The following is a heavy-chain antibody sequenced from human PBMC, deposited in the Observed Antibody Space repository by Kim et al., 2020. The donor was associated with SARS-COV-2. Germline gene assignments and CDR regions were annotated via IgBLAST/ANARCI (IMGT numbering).Heavy chain of an antibody. J-gene: IGHJ4*02. Sequence: YADSVKGRFTISRDNAKNSLYLQMNSLRAEDTAVYYCARDQGIAAAEFDYWGQGTLVTVSS. V-gene: IGHV3-21*01. CDR3: ARDQGIAAAEFDY. D-gene: IGHD6-13*01.